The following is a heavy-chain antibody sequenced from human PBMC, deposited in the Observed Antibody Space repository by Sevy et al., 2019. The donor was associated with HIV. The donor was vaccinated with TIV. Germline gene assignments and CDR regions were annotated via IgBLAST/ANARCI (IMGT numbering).Heavy chain of an antibody. CDR1: GFSFSGYG. CDR3: ARDRGAILRSAFNY. D-gene: IGHD1-26*01. CDR2: ISHDGRNNK. Sequence: GGSLRLSCAASGFSFSGYGMHWVRQAPGKGLEWVAVISHDGRNNKYNPYAVKGRFTISRDNSKNTLYLQMNSLRAEDTAIYYCARDRGAILRSAFNYWGQGTLVTVSS. V-gene: IGHV3-30*04. J-gene: IGHJ4*02.